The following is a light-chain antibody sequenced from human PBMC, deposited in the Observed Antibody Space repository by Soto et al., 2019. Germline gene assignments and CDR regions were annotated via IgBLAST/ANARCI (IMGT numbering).Light chain of an antibody. CDR3: NSYTSTSDTYVI. V-gene: IGLV2-14*01. J-gene: IGLJ2*01. CDR1: SSDIGGYKY. Sequence: QSVLTQPASVSGSPGQSITISCTGTSSDIGGYKYVSWYQQYPGKAPKLMIYEVSQRPPGVSDRFSGSKSGNTASLTISGLQAEDEADYYCNSYTSTSDTYVIFGGGTKLTVL. CDR2: EVS.